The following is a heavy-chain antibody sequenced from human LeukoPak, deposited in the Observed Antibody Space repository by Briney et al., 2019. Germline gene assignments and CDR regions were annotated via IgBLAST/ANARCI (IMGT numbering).Heavy chain of an antibody. Sequence: GGSLRLSCAASGFTFSSYEMNWVRQAPGKGLEWVSYISSSGSTIYYADSVKGRFTISRDKAKNSLYLQMNSLRAEDTAVYYCAREGIAAVFDYWGQGTLVTVSS. CDR2: ISSSGSTI. J-gene: IGHJ4*02. CDR1: GFTFSSYE. V-gene: IGHV3-48*03. D-gene: IGHD6-13*01. CDR3: AREGIAAVFDY.